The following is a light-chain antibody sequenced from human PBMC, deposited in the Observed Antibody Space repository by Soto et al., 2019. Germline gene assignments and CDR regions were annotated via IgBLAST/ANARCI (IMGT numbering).Light chain of an antibody. V-gene: IGKV3-11*01. CDR1: QSDSTY. Sequence: EIVLTQSPATLSLSPGERATLSCRASQSDSTYLAWYQQKPGQAPRLLIYDASKRATGVPARFSGSGSGTDFTLTISRLVPEHFAVYYCQQRRTWLTFGGGTKVEIK. CDR2: DAS. J-gene: IGKJ4*01. CDR3: QQRRTWLT.